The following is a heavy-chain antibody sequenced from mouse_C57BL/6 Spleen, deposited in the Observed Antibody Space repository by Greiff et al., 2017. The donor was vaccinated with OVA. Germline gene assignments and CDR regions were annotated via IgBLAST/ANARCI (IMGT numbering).Heavy chain of an antibody. CDR3: ARLGEPYCYFDY. CDR2: ISNGGGST. CDR1: GFTFSDYY. J-gene: IGHJ2*01. V-gene: IGHV5-12*01. Sequence: EVQRVESGGGLVQPGGSLKLSCAASGFTFSDYYMYWVRQTPEKRLEWVAYISNGGGSTYYPDTVKGRFTISRDNAKNTLYLQMSRLKSEDTAMYYCARLGEPYCYFDYWGQGTTLTVSS. D-gene: IGHD2-10*01.